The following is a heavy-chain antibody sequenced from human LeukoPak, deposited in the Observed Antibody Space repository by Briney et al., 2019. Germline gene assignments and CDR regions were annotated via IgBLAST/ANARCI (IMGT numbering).Heavy chain of an antibody. Sequence: GGSLRLSCAASGFTVSSNYMSWVRQAPGKGLEWVSVIYSGGSTYYADSVKGRFTISRDNSKNTLYLQMNSLRAEDTAVYYCAKDNLDSSVYGGDAFDIWGKGTMVPVSS. CDR2: IYSGGST. CDR1: GFTVSSNY. CDR3: AKDNLDSSVYGGDAFDI. D-gene: IGHD3-22*01. V-gene: IGHV3-53*01. J-gene: IGHJ3*02.